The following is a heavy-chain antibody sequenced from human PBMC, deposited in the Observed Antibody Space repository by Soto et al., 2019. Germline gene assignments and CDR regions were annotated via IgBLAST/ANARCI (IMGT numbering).Heavy chain of an antibody. Sequence: EVQLLEAGGGFVQPGGSLRLSCTASGVGLSTYAISWVRQAPGKGLEWVSVISGNSGKTDYADSVKGRFSISRVKSENTVYLQMNRLRAEDTAVYYCALPSCGGDCYSPFDYWGQGTLVTVSS. J-gene: IGHJ4*02. CDR1: GVGLSTYA. V-gene: IGHV3-23*01. D-gene: IGHD2-21*02. CDR3: ALPSCGGDCYSPFDY. CDR2: ISGNSGKT.